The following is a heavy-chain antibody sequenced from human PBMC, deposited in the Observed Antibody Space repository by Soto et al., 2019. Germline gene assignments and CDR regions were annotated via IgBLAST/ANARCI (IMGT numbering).Heavy chain of an antibody. CDR2: MXXXGXXX. CDR1: GFHSGSSW. Sequence: GGTPRLSGAASGFHSGSSWMHWVRQAPGKGLXXVSXMXXXGXXXXYADSVKGRFTVSRDNGKYTLYLQMNSLRAEDTAVYYCATAEVDYWGPGTLVTVSS. CDR3: ATAEVDY. J-gene: IGHJ4*02. V-gene: IGHV3-74*01.